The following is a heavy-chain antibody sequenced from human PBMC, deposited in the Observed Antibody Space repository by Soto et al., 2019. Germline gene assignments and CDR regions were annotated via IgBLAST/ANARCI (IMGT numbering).Heavy chain of an antibody. Sequence: GGSLRLSCAASGFTFSSYGMHWVRQAPGKGLEWVAVISYDGSNKYYADSVKGRFTISRDNSKNTLYLQMNSLRAEDTAVYYCAKDNPSGYYDILTGYPNSYGMDVWGQGTTVTVS. J-gene: IGHJ6*02. CDR3: AKDNPSGYYDILTGYPNSYGMDV. V-gene: IGHV3-30*18. D-gene: IGHD3-9*01. CDR2: ISYDGSNK. CDR1: GFTFSSYG.